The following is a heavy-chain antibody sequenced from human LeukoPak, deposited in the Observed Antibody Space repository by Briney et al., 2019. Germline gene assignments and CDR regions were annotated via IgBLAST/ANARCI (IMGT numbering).Heavy chain of an antibody. Sequence: GGSLRLSCAASGFTFNTYGMHWVRQAPGKGLEWVAVIWSDGTHKYYSDSVKGRFTISRDNSKNTLYLKMNRLRVEDTAVYYCAKSNSESQTPVGKWGPGNLVTVSS. D-gene: IGHD1-26*01. V-gene: IGHV3-33*06. CDR1: GFTFNTYG. J-gene: IGHJ4*02. CDR2: IWSDGTHK. CDR3: AKSNSESQTPVGK.